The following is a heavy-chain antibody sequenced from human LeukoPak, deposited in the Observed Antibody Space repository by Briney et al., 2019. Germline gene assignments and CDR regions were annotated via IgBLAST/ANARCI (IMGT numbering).Heavy chain of an antibody. J-gene: IGHJ4*02. Sequence: GGSLRLSCEASGFTFSSYAMSWVRQAPGKGLEWVSAIGGSGSNTYYADSVKGRFTISRDNSKNTLYLQMNSLRAEDTAVYYCAKDHIAAAGDYWGQGTLVTVSS. CDR1: GFTFSSYA. V-gene: IGHV3-23*01. CDR2: IGGSGSNT. D-gene: IGHD6-13*01. CDR3: AKDHIAAAGDY.